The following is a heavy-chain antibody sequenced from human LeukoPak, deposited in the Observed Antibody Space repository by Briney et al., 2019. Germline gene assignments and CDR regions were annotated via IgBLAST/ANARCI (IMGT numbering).Heavy chain of an antibody. J-gene: IGHJ4*02. CDR1: GYSISSGYY. CDR3: ARQRAGPKFCSSTSCSFDY. CDR2: IYYSGST. V-gene: IGHV4-38-2*02. Sequence: SETLSLTCTVSGYSISSGYYWGWIRQPPGKGLEWIGSIYYSGSTYYNPSLKSRVTISVDTSKNQVSLKLSSVTAADTAVYYCARQRAGPKFCSSTSCSFDYWGQGTLVTVSS. D-gene: IGHD2-2*01.